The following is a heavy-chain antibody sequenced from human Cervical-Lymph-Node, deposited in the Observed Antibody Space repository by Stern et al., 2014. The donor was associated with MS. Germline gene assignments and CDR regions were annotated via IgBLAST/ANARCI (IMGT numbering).Heavy chain of an antibody. CDR1: GFTFSSYG. Sequence: EVQLVESGGGLVKPGGSLRLSCEGSGFTFSSYGVNWVRQAPGKGLGWVSFISTSGSFIYYVDSVKGRFTISRDNAKNSLYLQMNSLRAEDTAVYYCARRMNWIGEKGGMDVWGQGTTVIVSS. D-gene: IGHD2-2*03. CDR3: ARRMNWIGEKGGMDV. V-gene: IGHV3-21*01. J-gene: IGHJ6*02. CDR2: ISTSGSFI.